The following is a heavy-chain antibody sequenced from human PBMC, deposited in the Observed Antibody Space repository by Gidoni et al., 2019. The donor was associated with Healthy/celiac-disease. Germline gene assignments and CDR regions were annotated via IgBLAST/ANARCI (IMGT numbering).Heavy chain of an antibody. CDR1: GYTFTSSG. CDR2: ISAYNGNT. Sequence: QVQLVQSGAEVKQPVASVNLSCKASGYTFTSSGISWGRQATGQGIEWMGWISAYNGNTNYAQKLQGRVTMTTDTSTSTAYMELRSLRSDDTAVYDCARVEWGGIVWFPFDYWGQGTLVTVSS. D-gene: IGHD3-9*01. CDR3: ARVEWGGIVWFPFDY. J-gene: IGHJ4*02. V-gene: IGHV1-18*01.